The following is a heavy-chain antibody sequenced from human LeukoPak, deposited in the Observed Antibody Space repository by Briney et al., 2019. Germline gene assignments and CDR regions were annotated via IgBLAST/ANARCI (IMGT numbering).Heavy chain of an antibody. D-gene: IGHD6-13*01. V-gene: IGHV1-8*01. CDR3: ATKDIAAAGPFDY. CDR2: MNPNSGNT. J-gene: IGHJ4*02. Sequence: GASVKVSCKASGYTFTSYDINWVRQATGQGLEWMGWMNPNSGNTGYAQKFQGRVTMTRNTSISTAYMELSSLRSEDTAVYYCATKDIAAAGPFDYWGQGTLVTVSS. CDR1: GYTFTSYD.